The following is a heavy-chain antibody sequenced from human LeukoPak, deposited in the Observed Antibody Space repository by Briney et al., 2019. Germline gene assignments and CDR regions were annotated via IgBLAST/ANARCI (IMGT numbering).Heavy chain of an antibody. CDR3: AREDTAMVIDY. V-gene: IGHV1-69*04. Sequence: ASVKVSCKASGGTFSSYAISWVRQAPGQGLEWMGRIIPILGIANYAQMFQGRVTITADKSTSTAYMELSSLRSEDTAVYYCAREDTAMVIDYWGQGTLVTVSS. D-gene: IGHD5-18*01. CDR2: IIPILGIA. CDR1: GGTFSSYA. J-gene: IGHJ4*02.